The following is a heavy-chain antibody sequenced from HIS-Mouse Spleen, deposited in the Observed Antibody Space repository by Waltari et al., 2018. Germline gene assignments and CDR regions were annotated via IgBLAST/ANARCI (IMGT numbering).Heavy chain of an antibody. V-gene: IGHV4-39*07. CDR2: IYYSGSN. D-gene: IGHD6-13*01. CDR1: GGSISSSSYY. CDR3: AREIPYSSSWYDWYFDL. J-gene: IGHJ2*01. Sequence: QLQLQESGPGLVKPSETLSLTCTVSGGSISSSSYYWGWIRQPPGKGLEWIGSIYYSGSNYYTPSLKSRVTISVDTSKNQCSLKLSSVTAADTAVYYCAREIPYSSSWYDWYFDLWGRGTLVTVSS.